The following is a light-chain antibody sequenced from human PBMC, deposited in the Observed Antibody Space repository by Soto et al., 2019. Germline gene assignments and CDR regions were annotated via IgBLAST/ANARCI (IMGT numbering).Light chain of an antibody. Sequence: QSVLTQPPSVSGAPGQRVTISCTGSSSNIGAGHDVHWYQQLPGSAPKLLIYGSRNRPSGVPDRFSGSRSGTSASLAITGLRAEDEADYYCQSYDSSLSAHDVFGTGTKLTVL. V-gene: IGLV1-40*01. CDR2: GSR. CDR3: QSYDSSLSAHDV. J-gene: IGLJ1*01. CDR1: SSNIGAGHD.